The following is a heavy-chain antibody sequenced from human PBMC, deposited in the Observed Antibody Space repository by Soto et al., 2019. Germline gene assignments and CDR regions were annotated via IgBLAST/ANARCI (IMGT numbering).Heavy chain of an antibody. CDR1: SGYG. CDR3: PKDGSVLVAVPYF. D-gene: IGHD2-8*02. Sequence: SGYGGSLVIQKQGKGLEWVSAISGSGGSTYYADSVKCRFTISRDNSNNTLYLQLNSLRAEDTAVYYCPKDGSVLVAVPYF. CDR2: ISGSGGST. V-gene: IGHV3-23*01. J-gene: IGHJ4*01.